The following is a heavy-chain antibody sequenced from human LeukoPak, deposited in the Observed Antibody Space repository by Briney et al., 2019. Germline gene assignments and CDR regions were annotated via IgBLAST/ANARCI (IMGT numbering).Heavy chain of an antibody. CDR1: GFSLSSHW. CDR3: VRTHPLFYMDV. V-gene: IGHV3-7*01. CDR2: IKEDGSEK. Sequence: GGSLRLSCEASGFSLSSHWMSWVRQAPGKGLEWVASIKEDGSEKYYVDSVKGRFTISRDNAKNSLYSQMKNLRAADTAVYYCVRTHPLFYMDVWGKGTTVTVSS. J-gene: IGHJ6*03.